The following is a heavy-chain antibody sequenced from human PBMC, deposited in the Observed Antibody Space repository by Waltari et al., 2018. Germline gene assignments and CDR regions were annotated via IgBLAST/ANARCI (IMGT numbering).Heavy chain of an antibody. D-gene: IGHD3-3*01. CDR1: GGSISSGDYY. Sequence: QVQLQESGPGLVKPSQTLSLTCTVSGGSISSGDYYWSWIRQPPGQGLEWIGYIYYSGSTYYNPSLKSRVTISVDTSKNQFSLKLSSVTAADTAVYYCARGGVRFLEWSWKWAWFDPWGQGTLVTVSS. J-gene: IGHJ5*02. CDR3: ARGGVRFLEWSWKWAWFDP. V-gene: IGHV4-30-4*08. CDR2: IYYSGST.